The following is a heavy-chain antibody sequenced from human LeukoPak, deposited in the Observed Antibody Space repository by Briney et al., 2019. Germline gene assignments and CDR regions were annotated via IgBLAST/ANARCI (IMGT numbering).Heavy chain of an antibody. CDR3: TTSSPFEIFGVVIPFDAFDI. CDR2: IKSKTDGGTT. Sequence: RGSLRLSCAASGFTFSNAWMSWVRQAPGKGLEWVGRIKSKTDGGTTDYAAPVKGRFTISRDDSKNTLYLQMNSLKTEGTAVYYCTTSSPFEIFGVVIPFDAFDIWGQGTMVTVSS. D-gene: IGHD3-3*01. CDR1: GFTFSNAW. J-gene: IGHJ3*02. V-gene: IGHV3-15*01.